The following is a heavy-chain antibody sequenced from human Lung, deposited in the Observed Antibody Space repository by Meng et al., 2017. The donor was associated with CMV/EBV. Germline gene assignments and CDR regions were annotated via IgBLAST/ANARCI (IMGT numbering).Heavy chain of an antibody. Sequence: GESLKISCRASGFTFGDYAMGWVRQAPGKGLEWVGFIRSKGYGGTIEYAASVKGRFTISRDDSKSIAYLQMNSLKTEDTAVYYCTRGHSSGIWGQGTLVTVSS. D-gene: IGHD6-19*01. CDR2: IRSKGYGGTI. J-gene: IGHJ4*02. CDR3: TRGHSSGI. V-gene: IGHV3-49*04. CDR1: GFTFGDYA.